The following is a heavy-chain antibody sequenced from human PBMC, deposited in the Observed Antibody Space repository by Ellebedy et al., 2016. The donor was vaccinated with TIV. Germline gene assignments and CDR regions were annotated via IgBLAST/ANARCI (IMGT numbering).Heavy chain of an antibody. V-gene: IGHV4-61*08. Sequence: MPSETLSLTCTVSGGSVSSIGYFWTWTRQPPGKGLEWIGYISYAGSTNYNPSLNSRLDISIDTSENQFSLRVSSVTAADTAVYFCARGEYSFGSWRPLDPWGQGSLVTVSS. CDR1: GGSVSSIGYF. CDR2: ISYAGST. D-gene: IGHD5-18*01. CDR3: ARGEYSFGSWRPLDP. J-gene: IGHJ5*02.